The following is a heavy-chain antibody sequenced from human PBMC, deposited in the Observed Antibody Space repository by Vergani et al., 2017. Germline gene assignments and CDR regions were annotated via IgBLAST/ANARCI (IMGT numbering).Heavy chain of an antibody. V-gene: IGHV4-34*02. CDR1: GGSLSGYF. D-gene: IGHD3-10*01. CDR3: ASRRPRLNLGSKSNAGTFDS. J-gene: IGHJ4*02. CDR2: ITAIGSA. Sequence: QVHLQQRGAGVLKPSETLSLTCGVIGGSLSGYFWSWIRQSPGRGLEWIVEITAIGSAKYSPSATSRVTISVDTSRGDFTLTVTSVTAADTGLYFCASRRPRLNLGSKSNAGTFDSWGQGTLVTVSS.